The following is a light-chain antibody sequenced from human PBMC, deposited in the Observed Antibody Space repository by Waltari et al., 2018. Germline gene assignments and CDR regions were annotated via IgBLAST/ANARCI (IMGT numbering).Light chain of an antibody. V-gene: IGLV2-14*01. Sequence: QSALTQPASVSGSLGQSITISCTGGRNDIGRYVYVSWYQQHPGKAPKPIIYEVAKRASGVSHHFSGSKSAKTSSLTISGLQAEDESDYFCSSFTTRSVVLFGGGTKLTVL. CDR2: EVA. CDR1: RNDIGRYVY. J-gene: IGLJ2*01. CDR3: SSFTTRSVVL.